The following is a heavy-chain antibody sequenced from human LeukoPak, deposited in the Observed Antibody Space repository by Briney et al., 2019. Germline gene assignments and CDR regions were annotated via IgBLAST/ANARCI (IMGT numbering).Heavy chain of an antibody. CDR3: ARRAHGERWFDP. J-gene: IGHJ5*02. CDR2: IYHSGST. Sequence: PSETLSLTCTVSGGSISSGSYYWSWIRQPPGKGLEWIGEIYHSGSTNYNPSLKSRVTISVDKSKNQFSLKLSSVTAADTAVYYCARRAHGERWFDPWGQGTLVTVSS. D-gene: IGHD4-17*01. V-gene: IGHV4-39*07. CDR1: GGSISSGSYY.